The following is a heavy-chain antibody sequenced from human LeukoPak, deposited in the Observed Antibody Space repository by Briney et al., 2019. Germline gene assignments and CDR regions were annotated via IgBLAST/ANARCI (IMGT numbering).Heavy chain of an antibody. V-gene: IGHV4-34*01. D-gene: IGHD6-13*01. CDR2: INHSGST. Sequence: PSETLSLTCAVYGGSFSGYYWSWIRQPPGKGLEWIGEINHSGSTNYNPSLKSRVTISVDTSKNQFSLKLSSVTAADTAVYYCARTLIVAAGIFDYWGQGTLVTVSS. J-gene: IGHJ4*02. CDR3: ARTLIVAAGIFDY. CDR1: GGSFSGYY.